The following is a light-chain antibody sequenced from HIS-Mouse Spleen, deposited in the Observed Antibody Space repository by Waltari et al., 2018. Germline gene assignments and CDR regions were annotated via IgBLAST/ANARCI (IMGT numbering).Light chain of an antibody. CDR2: LGS. CDR3: MQALQTPPT. J-gene: IGKJ1*01. V-gene: IGKV1-39*01. Sequence: DIQMTQSPSSLSASVGDRVTITCRASQSISSYLNWYQQKPGKAPKLLIYLGSNRASGVPDRFSGSGSGTDFTLKISRVEAEDVGVYYCMQALQTPPTFGQGTKVEIK. CDR1: QSISSY.